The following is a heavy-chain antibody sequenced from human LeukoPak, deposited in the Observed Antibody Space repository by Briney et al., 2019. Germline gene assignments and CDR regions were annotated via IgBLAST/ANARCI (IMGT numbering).Heavy chain of an antibody. J-gene: IGHJ3*02. CDR2: IYYSGST. CDR3: ARGRFLEWFRGAFGI. V-gene: IGHV4-59*01. Sequence: SETLSLTCTVSGGSISSYYWSWIRQPPGKGLEWIGYIYYSGSTNYNPSLKSRVTISVDTSKNQFSLKLSSVTAADTAVYYCARGRFLEWFRGAFGIWGQGTMVTVSS. CDR1: GGSISSYY. D-gene: IGHD3-3*01.